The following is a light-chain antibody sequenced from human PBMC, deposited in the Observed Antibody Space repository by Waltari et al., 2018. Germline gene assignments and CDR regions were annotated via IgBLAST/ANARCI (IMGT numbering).Light chain of an antibody. CDR3: EAWDDSLNGQV. V-gene: IGLV1-44*01. CDR2: YNN. Sequence: HSVMTQPPSASGTPGQRVTIPCSGRHPTSGSITVHWSQQLPGAAPKLLIYYNNQRPSGVPDRFSGSKSGTSASLAISGLQSEDEADYYCEAWDDSLNGQVFGGGTKLTVL. J-gene: IGLJ3*02. CDR1: HPTSGSIT.